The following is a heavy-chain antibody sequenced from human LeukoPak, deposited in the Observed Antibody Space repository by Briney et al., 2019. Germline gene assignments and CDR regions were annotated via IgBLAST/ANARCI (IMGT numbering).Heavy chain of an antibody. V-gene: IGHV3-11*06. D-gene: IGHD5-24*01. Sequence: GRFTISRDNAKNSLYLQMDSLRAEDTAVYYCARWSMATNGYYFDYWGQGTLVTVSS. J-gene: IGHJ4*02. CDR3: ARWSMATNGYYFDY.